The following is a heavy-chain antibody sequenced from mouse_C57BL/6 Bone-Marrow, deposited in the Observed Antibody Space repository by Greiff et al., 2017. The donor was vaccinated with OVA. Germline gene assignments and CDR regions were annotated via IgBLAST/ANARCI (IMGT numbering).Heavy chain of an antibody. CDR3: AGDSVSWYYGSGWFAY. D-gene: IGHD1-1*01. Sequence: VQLQQPGTELVKPGASVKLSCKASGYTFTSYWMHWVKQRPGQGLEWIGNINPRNGGTNYNEKFKSKATLTVDKSSSTAYMQLSSLPSEDSAVYYCAGDSVSWYYGSGWFAYWGQGTLVTVSA. V-gene: IGHV1-53*01. J-gene: IGHJ3*01. CDR2: INPRNGGT. CDR1: GYTFTSYW.